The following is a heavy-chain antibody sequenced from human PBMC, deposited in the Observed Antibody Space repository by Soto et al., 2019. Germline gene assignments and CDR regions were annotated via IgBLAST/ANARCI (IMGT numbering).Heavy chain of an antibody. CDR2: IYSGGST. CDR1: GFTVSSNY. CDR3: ARDPSSGALDP. Sequence: GGSLRLSWAASGFTVSSNYMSWVRQAPGKGLEWVSVIYSGGSTYYADSVKGRFTISRHNSKNTLYLRMNSLRAEDTAVYYCARDPSSGALDPWGQGTLVTVSS. V-gene: IGHV3-53*04. J-gene: IGHJ5*02. D-gene: IGHD6-19*01.